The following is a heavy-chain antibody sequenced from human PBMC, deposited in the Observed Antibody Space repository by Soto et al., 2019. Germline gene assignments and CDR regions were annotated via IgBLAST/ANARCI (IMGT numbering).Heavy chain of an antibody. CDR1: GFTFSRYS. J-gene: IGHJ4*02. CDR2: IDSSSKTI. CDR3: ARGGVATIFGDS. V-gene: IGHV3-48*02. Sequence: GGSLRLSCAASGFTFSRYSMNWVRQAPGKGLEWLSYIDSSSKTIYYADSVKGRFIISRDNAKNSLYLQVNSLRDEDTAVYHCARGGVATIFGDSWGQGTLVTVSS. D-gene: IGHD5-12*01.